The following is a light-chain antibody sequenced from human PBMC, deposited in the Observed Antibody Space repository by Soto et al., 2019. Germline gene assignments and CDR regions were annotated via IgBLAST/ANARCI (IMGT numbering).Light chain of an antibody. CDR3: QQFNAYPLT. J-gene: IGKJ4*01. CDR2: GAS. Sequence: DIQLTQSPSFLSASVGDRVTISCRASQGISDDLAWYQQKPGKAPKLLIYGASTLQSGVPSRFSGSASGTEFTHTSSSLQPEDFATYFCQQFNAYPLTFGGGTKLEIK. V-gene: IGKV1-9*01. CDR1: QGISDD.